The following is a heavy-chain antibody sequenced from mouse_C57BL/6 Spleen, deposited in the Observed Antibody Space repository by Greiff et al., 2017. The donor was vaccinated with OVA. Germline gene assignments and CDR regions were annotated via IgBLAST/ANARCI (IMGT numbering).Heavy chain of an antibody. CDR1: GYSITCGYY. Sequence: DVKLQESGPGLVNPSQSPSFTCSVTGYSITCGYYWNWIRQFPGNILEWMGYISFVGSNNYNPSLINRIPITRATSKNQLFLKLNSVTPEDTASYFCARAGQLRPPDYWGQGTTLTVSA. V-gene: IGHV3-6*01. CDR3: ARAGQLRPPDY. D-gene: IGHD3-2*02. J-gene: IGHJ2*01. CDR2: ISFVGSN.